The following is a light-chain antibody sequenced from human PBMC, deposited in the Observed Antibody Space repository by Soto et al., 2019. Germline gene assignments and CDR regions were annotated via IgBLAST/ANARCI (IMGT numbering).Light chain of an antibody. CDR2: DAS. V-gene: IGKV3-11*01. Sequence: IVLAHFPATLSGAPVQSDALCSRASHNISNYFIWYQQKPRQPPRLLIYDASNTTAGIPARCSGSGAGTDFTLTISSLQPEDFVVYYYQQRSNWPPITFGQGTRLEIK. J-gene: IGKJ5*01. CDR1: HNISNY. CDR3: QQRSNWPPIT.